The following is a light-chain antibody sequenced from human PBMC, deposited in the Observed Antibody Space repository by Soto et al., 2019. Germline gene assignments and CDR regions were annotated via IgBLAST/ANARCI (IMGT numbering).Light chain of an antibody. CDR1: TGEVTSDYF. J-gene: IGLJ2*01. CDR3: LLYYGGTQLV. V-gene: IGLV7-43*01. Sequence: QAVVTQEPSLTVSPGGTVTLTCASSTGEVTSDYFPNWFQQKPGQAPRALIYSTSNRPSWTPARFSGSLLGGKAALTLSGVQPEDEAEYYCLLYYGGTQLVFGGGTKLTVL. CDR2: STS.